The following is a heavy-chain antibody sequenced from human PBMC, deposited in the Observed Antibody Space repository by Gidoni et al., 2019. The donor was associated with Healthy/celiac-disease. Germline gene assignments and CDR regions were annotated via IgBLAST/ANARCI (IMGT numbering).Heavy chain of an antibody. D-gene: IGHD2-15*01. V-gene: IGHV4-39*07. CDR1: GGSISSSSYY. CDR3: ARDWAEYCSGGSCYSNPYYYGMDV. J-gene: IGHJ6*02. CDR2: IYYSGST. Sequence: QLQLQESGPGLVKPSETLSLTCTVSGGSISSSSYYWGWIRQPPGKGLEWIGSIYYSGSTYYNPSLKSRVTISVDTSKNQFSLKLSSVTAADTAVYYCARDWAEYCSGGSCYSNPYYYGMDVWGQGTTVTVSS.